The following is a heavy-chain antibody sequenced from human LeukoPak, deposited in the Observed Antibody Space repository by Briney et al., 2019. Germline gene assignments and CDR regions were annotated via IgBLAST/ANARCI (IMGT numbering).Heavy chain of an antibody. V-gene: IGHV3-23*01. CDR1: GFTFRSYA. CDR3: SGGDGAAFDI. J-gene: IGHJ3*02. CDR2: ISGSGGST. D-gene: IGHD2-21*02. Sequence: GGSLRLSCVASGFTFRSYAMSSVCQAPGKRLEWVSTISGSGGSTYYADSVKGRFTISRDNSKNTLYLQMNSLRAEDTAVYYCSGGDGAAFDIWGQGTMVTVSS.